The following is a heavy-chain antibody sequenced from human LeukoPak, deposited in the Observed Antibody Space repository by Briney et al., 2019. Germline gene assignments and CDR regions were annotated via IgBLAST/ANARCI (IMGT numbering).Heavy chain of an antibody. J-gene: IGHJ4*02. CDR3: AKDMYGLGSYGGIDY. CDR1: GFTFDDYA. D-gene: IGHD3-10*01. CDR2: ISWDGGST. V-gene: IGHV3-43D*04. Sequence: PGGSLRLSCAASGFTFDDYAMHWVRQAPGKGLEWVSLISWDGGSTYYADSVKGRFTISRDNSKNSLYLQMNSLRAEDTALYYCAKDMYGLGSYGGIDYWGQGTLVTVSS.